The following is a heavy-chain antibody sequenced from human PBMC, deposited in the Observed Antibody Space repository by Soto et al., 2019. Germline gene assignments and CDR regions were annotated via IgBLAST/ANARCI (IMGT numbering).Heavy chain of an antibody. D-gene: IGHD5-12*01. CDR3: VRLVDIGATIGWFDP. V-gene: IGHV4-38-2*01. CDR1: GYTISSDGF. J-gene: IGHJ5*02. CDR2: IYLNGTT. Sequence: AGTLTLTCVVSGYTISSDGFRAWLRQPPGEGVEWIGSIYLNGTTSYKSSLNGRVSISVDTSKNQFSSKLTSVIVADTAVYYCVRLVDIGATIGWFDPWGQGTLVPVSS.